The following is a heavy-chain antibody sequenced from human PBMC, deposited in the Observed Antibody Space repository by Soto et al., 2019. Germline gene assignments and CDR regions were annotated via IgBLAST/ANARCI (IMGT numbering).Heavy chain of an antibody. CDR2: ISSSGSTI. CDR3: ARARVVPAVSAYYMDV. CDR1: GFTFSDYY. Sequence: GGSLRLSCAASGFTFSDYYMSWIRQAPGKGLEWVSYISSSGSTIYYADSVKGRFTISRDNAKNSLYLQMNSLRAEDTAVYYCARARVVPAVSAYYMDVWGKGTTVTVSS. J-gene: IGHJ6*03. D-gene: IGHD2-2*01. V-gene: IGHV3-11*01.